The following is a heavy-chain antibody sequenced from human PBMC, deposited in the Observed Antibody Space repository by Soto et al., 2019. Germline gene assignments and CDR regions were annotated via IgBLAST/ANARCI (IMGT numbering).Heavy chain of an antibody. CDR3: ARAESQRPRRGDAFDI. Sequence: QVQLVQSGAEVKKPGSSVKVSCKASGGTFSSYAFSWVRQAPGQGLEWMGGIIPIFGTANYAQKFQGRVTITADESTSTAYMELSSLRSEDTAGYYCARAESQRPRRGDAFDIWGQGTMVTVSS. J-gene: IGHJ3*02. V-gene: IGHV1-69*12. CDR2: IIPIFGTA. CDR1: GGTFSSYA.